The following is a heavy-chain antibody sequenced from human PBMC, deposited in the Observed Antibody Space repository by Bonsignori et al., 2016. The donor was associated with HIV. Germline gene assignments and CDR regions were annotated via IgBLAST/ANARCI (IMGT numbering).Heavy chain of an antibody. CDR1: GFAFSTYE. J-gene: IGHJ5*01. CDR3: VTDRHSGFD. Sequence: EVKLVESGGALAQPGGSLRLSCAASGFAFSTYEMNWVRQAPGKGLEWISYISASADTIHYADSVKGRFIISRDNAQNSLSLQMNSLRVDDTGVYYCVTDRHSGFD. CDR2: ISASADTI. V-gene: IGHV3-48*03. D-gene: IGHD5-12*01.